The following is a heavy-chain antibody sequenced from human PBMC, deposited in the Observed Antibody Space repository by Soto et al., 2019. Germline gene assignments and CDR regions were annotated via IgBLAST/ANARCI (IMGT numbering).Heavy chain of an antibody. J-gene: IGHJ4*02. CDR3: ASGQQWLVGFY. CDR2: IIPIFGTA. V-gene: IGHV1-69*06. Sequence: SVKVSCKASGGTFSRYAISWVRQAPGQGLEWMGGIIPIFGTANYAQKFQGRVTITADKSTSTAYVELSSLRSEDTAVYYCASGQQWLVGFYWGQGTLVTVSS. D-gene: IGHD6-19*01. CDR1: GGTFSRYA.